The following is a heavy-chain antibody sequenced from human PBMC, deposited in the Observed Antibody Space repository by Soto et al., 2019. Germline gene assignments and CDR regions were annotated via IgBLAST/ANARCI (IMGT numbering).Heavy chain of an antibody. Sequence: PSETLSLTCTVSGGPINSYYWSWIRQYPGKGLEWIGYIYYSGSTNYNPSLKSRVTMSVDTSKKQISLKLRSVTTADTALYYCARETRYDSGWFNFDYWGQGTLVTVSS. D-gene: IGHD6-19*01. CDR3: ARETRYDSGWFNFDY. CDR2: IYYSGST. J-gene: IGHJ4*02. CDR1: GGPINSYY. V-gene: IGHV4-59*01.